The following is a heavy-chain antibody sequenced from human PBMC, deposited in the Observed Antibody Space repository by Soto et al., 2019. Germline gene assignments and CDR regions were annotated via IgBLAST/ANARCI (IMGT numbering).Heavy chain of an antibody. D-gene: IGHD3-3*01. CDR2: ISYDGSNK. CDR3: AKDFWDYDFCSGPPPDV. CDR1: GFTFSSYG. V-gene: IGHV3-30*18. Sequence: GGSLRLSCAASGFTFSSYGMHWVRQAPGKGREWVAVISYDGSNKYYADSVKGRFTISRDNSKNTLYLQMNSLRAEDTAVYYCAKDFWDYDFCSGPPPDVWGQGTTVTVSS. J-gene: IGHJ6*02.